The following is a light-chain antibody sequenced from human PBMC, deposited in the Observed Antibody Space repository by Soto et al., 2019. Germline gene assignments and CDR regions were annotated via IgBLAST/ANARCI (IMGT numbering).Light chain of an antibody. J-gene: IGKJ1*01. CDR2: GAS. CDR3: HHYAST. V-gene: IGKV3-20*01. CDR1: QSISRY. Sequence: IVLTQSPGTLSLSPGERTTLSCRASQSISRYLAWYQQKPGQGPRLLIYGASSRATGTPDRFSGSGSGTDFTLTISRLEPEDFAVYFCHHYASTFGQGTKVDI.